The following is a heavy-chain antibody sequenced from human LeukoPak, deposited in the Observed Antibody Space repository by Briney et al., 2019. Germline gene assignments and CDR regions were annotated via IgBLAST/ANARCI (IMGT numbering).Heavy chain of an antibody. J-gene: IGHJ5*02. Sequence: GGSLRLSCAASGFTFSSYSMNWIRQAPGEGLEWVSSISGSSSYIYYADSVKGRFTISRDNAKNSLYLQMNSLRAEDTAVYYCARHSILSYGENNWFDPWGRGTLVTVSS. CDR2: ISGSSSYI. V-gene: IGHV3-21*01. CDR1: GFTFSSYS. CDR3: ARHSILSYGENNWFDP. D-gene: IGHD5-18*01.